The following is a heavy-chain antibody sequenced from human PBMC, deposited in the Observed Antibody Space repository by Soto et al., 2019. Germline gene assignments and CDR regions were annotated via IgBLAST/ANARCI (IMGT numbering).Heavy chain of an antibody. CDR1: GFTFSSYW. Sequence: GGSLRLSCAASGFTFSSYWMHWVRQAPGKGLVWVSRINSDGSSTSYADTVKGRFTISRDNAKNTLYLQMNSLRAEDTAVYYCARGESIAAAGTDVSYYYYMDVWGKGTTVTVSS. J-gene: IGHJ6*03. V-gene: IGHV3-74*01. CDR2: INSDGSST. D-gene: IGHD6-13*01. CDR3: ARGESIAAAGTDVSYYYYMDV.